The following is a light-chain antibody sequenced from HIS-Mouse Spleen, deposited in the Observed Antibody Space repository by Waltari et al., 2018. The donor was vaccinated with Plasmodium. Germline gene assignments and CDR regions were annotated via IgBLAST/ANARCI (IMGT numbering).Light chain of an antibody. Sequence: QSALTQPPSASGSPGQSVTISCTGTSSAVGGYNYVSWYQQHPGKAPKLMIYEVSKRPSGVPDRCSGSKSGNTASRTVSGLQAEDEADYYCSSYAGSNNLVFGGGTKLTVL. CDR1: SSAVGGYNY. CDR3: SSYAGSNNLV. J-gene: IGLJ2*01. CDR2: EVS. V-gene: IGLV2-8*01.